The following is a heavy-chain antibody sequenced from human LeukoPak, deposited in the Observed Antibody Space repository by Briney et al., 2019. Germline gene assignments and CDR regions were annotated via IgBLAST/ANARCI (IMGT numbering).Heavy chain of an antibody. CDR2: IIPIFGIA. CDR1: GGTFSSYA. J-gene: IGHJ6*02. D-gene: IGHD3-16*01. CDR3: ARGDYYYYYYGMDV. V-gene: IGHV1-69*04. Sequence: SVKVSCKASGGTFSSYAISWVRQAPGHGLEWMGRIIPIFGIANYAQKFQGRVTITADKSTSTAYMELSSLRSEDTAVYYCARGDYYYYYYGMDVWGQGTTVTVSS.